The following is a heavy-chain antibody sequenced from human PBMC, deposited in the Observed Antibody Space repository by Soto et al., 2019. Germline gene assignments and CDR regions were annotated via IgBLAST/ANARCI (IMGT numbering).Heavy chain of an antibody. CDR2: IYYSGNT. Sequence: PSETLSLTCTVSGGSIRSGGYYWSWVRQNPRRGLEWIGNIYYSGNTYYNPSLKSRLTISVDTSKNQFSLNLSSVTAADTAVYYCAREETAWPLAYGLDVWGQGTTVTVSS. V-gene: IGHV4-31*03. CDR3: AREETAWPLAYGLDV. J-gene: IGHJ6*02. CDR1: GGSIRSGGYY. D-gene: IGHD2-21*02.